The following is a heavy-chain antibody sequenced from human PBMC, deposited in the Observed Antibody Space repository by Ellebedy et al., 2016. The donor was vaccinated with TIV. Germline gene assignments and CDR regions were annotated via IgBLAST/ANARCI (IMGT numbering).Heavy chain of an antibody. CDR1: GFTLSTYG. CDR3: AAEGGSSRGAYGMDV. J-gene: IGHJ6*02. CDR2: VSTNGREK. Sequence: PGGSLRLSCVASGFTLSTYGMHWVRQTPNKGLEWVAFVSTNGREKYYIDSVKGRFTISRTISKNTLYLQMNSLRVDDTAVYYCAAEGGSSRGAYGMDVWGQGTSVVVSS. V-gene: IGHV3-30*03. D-gene: IGHD6-6*01.